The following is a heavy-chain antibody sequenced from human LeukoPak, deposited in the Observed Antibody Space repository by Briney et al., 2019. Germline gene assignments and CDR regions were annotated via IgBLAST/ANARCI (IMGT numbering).Heavy chain of an antibody. CDR3: ARDPWIQLSVNWFDP. Sequence: ASVKVSCKASGYTFTSYGISWVRQAPGQGLEWMGWISAYNGNTNYAQKLQGRVTMTTDTSTSTAYMELGSLRSDDTAVYYCARDPWIQLSVNWFDPWGQGTLVTVSS. D-gene: IGHD5-18*01. CDR2: ISAYNGNT. J-gene: IGHJ5*02. CDR1: GYTFTSYG. V-gene: IGHV1-18*01.